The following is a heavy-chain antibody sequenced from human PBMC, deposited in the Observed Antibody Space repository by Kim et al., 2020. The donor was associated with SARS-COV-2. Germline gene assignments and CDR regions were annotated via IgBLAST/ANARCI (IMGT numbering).Heavy chain of an antibody. CDR1: GFTFSSYS. CDR2: ISSSSSYI. V-gene: IGHV3-21*01. D-gene: IGHD6-13*01. CDR3: AREGSQLVRS. J-gene: IGHJ4*02. Sequence: GGSLRLSCAASGFTFSSYSMNWVRQAPGKGLEWVSSISSSSSYIYYADSVKGRFTISGDNAKNSLYLQMNSLRAEDTAVYYCAREGSQLVRSWGQGTLVTVSS.